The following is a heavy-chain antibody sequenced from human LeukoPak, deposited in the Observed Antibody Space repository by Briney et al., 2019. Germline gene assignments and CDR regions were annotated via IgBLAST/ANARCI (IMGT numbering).Heavy chain of an antibody. CDR3: ASDRYGSGSYSYYYYMDV. J-gene: IGHJ6*03. V-gene: IGHV3-7*01. CDR2: IKQDGSEK. Sequence: GGSLRLSCAAYGFTFSSYWMSWVRQAPGKGLEWVANIKQDGSEKYYVDSVKGRFTISRDNAKNSLYLQMNSLRAEDTAVYYCASDRYGSGSYSYYYYMDVWGKGTTVTISS. D-gene: IGHD3-10*01. CDR1: GFTFSSYW.